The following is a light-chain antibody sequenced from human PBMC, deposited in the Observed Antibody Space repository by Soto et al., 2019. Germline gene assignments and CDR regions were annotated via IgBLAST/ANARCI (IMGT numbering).Light chain of an antibody. Sequence: QSVLTQPASMSGSPGQSITISCTGTSSDVGANIFVSWYQQHPGTVPKLMIYTVSSRPSGVSQRFSGSKSGNTASLTISGLQAEDEDYYYCSSFTTDSTYVFGTGTQLTVL. CDR3: SSFTTDSTYV. J-gene: IGLJ1*01. CDR2: TVS. CDR1: SSDVGANIF. V-gene: IGLV2-14*01.